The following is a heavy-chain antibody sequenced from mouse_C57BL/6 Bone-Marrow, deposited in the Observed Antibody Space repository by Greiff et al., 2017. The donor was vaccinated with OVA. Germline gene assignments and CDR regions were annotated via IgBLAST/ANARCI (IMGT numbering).Heavy chain of an antibody. CDR2: INPGSGGT. V-gene: IGHV1-54*01. D-gene: IGHD2-3*01. J-gene: IGHJ4*01. CDR1: GYAFTNYL. Sequence: VKLMESGAELVRPGTSVKVSCKASGYAFTNYLIEWVKQRPGQGLEWIGVINPGSGGTNYNEKFKGKATLTADKSSSTAYMQLSSLTSEDSAVYFCAGGDGYFYWGQGTSVTVSS. CDR3: AGGDGYFY.